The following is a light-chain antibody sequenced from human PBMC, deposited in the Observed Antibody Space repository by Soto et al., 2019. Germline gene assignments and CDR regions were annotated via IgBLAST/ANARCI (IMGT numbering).Light chain of an antibody. CDR2: GAL. CDR1: QSISKY. CDR3: QHSYSTPWT. V-gene: IGKV1-39*01. J-gene: IGKJ1*01. Sequence: DIQMTQSPSSLSASVGDRVTITCRASQSISKYLNWYQQRPGKAPKVLIYGALSLQSGVPPRFSVRGSWTDFTLTISSLQPEDFATYDCQHSYSTPWTFGRGTKVEIK.